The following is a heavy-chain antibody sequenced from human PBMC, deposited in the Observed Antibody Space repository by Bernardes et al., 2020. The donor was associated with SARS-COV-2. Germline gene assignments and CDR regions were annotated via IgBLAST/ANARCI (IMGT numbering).Heavy chain of an antibody. CDR1: GGSISSSSYY. D-gene: IGHD3-3*01. J-gene: IGHJ6*02. CDR3: ARHWSDDFWSGYLGPAYYYYGMDV. V-gene: IGHV4-39*01. Sequence: SETLSLTCTVSGGSISSSSYYWGWIRQPPGKGLEWIGSIYYSGSTYYNPSLKSRVTISVDTSKNQFSLKLSSVTAADTAVYYCARHWSDDFWSGYLGPAYYYYGMDVWGQGTTVTVSS. CDR2: IYYSGST.